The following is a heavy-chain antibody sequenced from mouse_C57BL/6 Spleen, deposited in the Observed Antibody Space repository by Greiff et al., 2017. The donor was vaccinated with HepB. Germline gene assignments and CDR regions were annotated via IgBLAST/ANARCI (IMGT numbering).Heavy chain of an antibody. CDR2: IDPSDSYT. CDR1: GYTFTSYW. V-gene: IGHV1-59*01. CDR3: ARSTTVVAGRGFDY. Sequence: QVQLQQPGAELVRPGTSVKLSCKASGYTFTSYWMHWVKQRPGQGLEWIGVIDPSDSYTNYNQKFKGKATLTVDTSSSTAYMQLSSLTSEDSAVYYCARSTTVVAGRGFDYWGQGTTLTVSS. J-gene: IGHJ2*01. D-gene: IGHD1-1*01.